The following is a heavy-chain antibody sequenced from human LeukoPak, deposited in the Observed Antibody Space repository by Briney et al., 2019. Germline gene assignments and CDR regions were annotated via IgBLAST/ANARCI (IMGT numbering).Heavy chain of an antibody. Sequence: GGSLRLSCAASGFTFSDYYMSWIRQAPGKGLERISYISSSGSTIYYADSVKGRFTISRDNAKNSLYLQMNSLRAEDTAVYYCALKGIAGHFDYWGQGTLVTVSS. J-gene: IGHJ4*02. CDR2: ISSSGSTI. CDR3: ALKGIAGHFDY. CDR1: GFTFSDYY. V-gene: IGHV3-11*01. D-gene: IGHD6-13*01.